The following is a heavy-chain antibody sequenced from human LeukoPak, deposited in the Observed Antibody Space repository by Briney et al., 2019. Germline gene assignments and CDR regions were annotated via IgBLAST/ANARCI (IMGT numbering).Heavy chain of an antibody. V-gene: IGHV4-59*01. CDR1: GGSISSYY. Sequence: SETLSLTCTVSGGSISSYYWSWIRQPPGKGLEWIGYIYYSGSTSYNPSLKSRVTISVDTSKNQFSLKLSSVTAADTAVYYCARGATVTDYYYYYMDVWGKGTTVTVSS. CDR2: IYYSGST. CDR3: ARGATVTDYYYYYMDV. J-gene: IGHJ6*03. D-gene: IGHD4-11*01.